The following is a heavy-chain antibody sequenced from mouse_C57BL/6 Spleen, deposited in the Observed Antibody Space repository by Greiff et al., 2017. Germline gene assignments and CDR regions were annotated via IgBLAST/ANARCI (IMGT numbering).Heavy chain of an antibody. D-gene: IGHD1-1*02. J-gene: IGHJ2*01. V-gene: IGHV14-1*01. Sequence: EVQLKESGAELVRPGASVKLSCTASGFNIKDYYMHWVKQRPEQGLEWNGRIDPEDGDTEYAPKFQGKATMTADTTSNTAYLQLNSLTSEDTAVYYCTTDGSYVAFDYWGQGTTLTVSS. CDR2: IDPEDGDT. CDR1: GFNIKDYY. CDR3: TTDGSYVAFDY.